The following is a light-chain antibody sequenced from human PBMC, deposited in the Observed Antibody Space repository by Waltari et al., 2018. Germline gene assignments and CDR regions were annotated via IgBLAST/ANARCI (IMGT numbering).Light chain of an antibody. Sequence: DIQMTQSPSTLSASVGDRVPIPCRASQSINSWLAWYQQKPGKAPNLLIYKASTLESGVPSRFSGSGSGTEFTLTISSLQPDDFATYYCQQYNSYSRTFGQGTKVEIK. J-gene: IGKJ1*01. CDR1: QSINSW. CDR2: KAS. CDR3: QQYNSYSRT. V-gene: IGKV1-5*03.